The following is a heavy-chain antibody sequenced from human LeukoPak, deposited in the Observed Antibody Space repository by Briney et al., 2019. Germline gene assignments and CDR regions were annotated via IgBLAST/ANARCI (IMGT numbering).Heavy chain of an antibody. J-gene: IGHJ4*02. CDR1: GFTFSSCA. D-gene: IGHD3-3*01. CDR2: IDSSSSYI. Sequence: PGGSLRLSCAASGFTFSSCAMNWVRQAPGKGLEWVSSIDSSSSYIYYADSVKGRFTISRANAENSLFLQMNSLRAEDTAVYYCARGPHGGFVIIPTEFWGQGTLVTVSS. V-gene: IGHV3-21*01. CDR3: ARGPHGGFVIIPTEF.